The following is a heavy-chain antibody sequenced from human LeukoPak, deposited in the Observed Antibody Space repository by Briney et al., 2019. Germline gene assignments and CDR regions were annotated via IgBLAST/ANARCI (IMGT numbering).Heavy chain of an antibody. CDR2: IHYTGYT. V-gene: IGHV4-34*11. Sequence: SETLSLTCAVYGGSFSGFYWSWIRQPPGKGLEWIGSIHYTGYTSYDPSLKSRVTISSDTSHNQFSLKLRSLTAADTAVYFCARDTRFYDNSRYFYFDYWGQGALVTVAS. CDR1: GGSFSGFY. D-gene: IGHD3-22*01. J-gene: IGHJ4*02. CDR3: ARDTRFYDNSRYFYFDY.